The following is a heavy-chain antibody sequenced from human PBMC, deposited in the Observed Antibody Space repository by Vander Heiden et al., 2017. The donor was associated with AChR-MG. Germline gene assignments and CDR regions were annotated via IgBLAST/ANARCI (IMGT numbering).Heavy chain of an antibody. V-gene: IGHV4-39*01. CDR1: GAPISSSSYY. J-gene: IGHJ4*02. CDR2: IYYSGIT. Sequence: QLQLQESGPGRVKPSETLSLTCTVPGAPISSSSYYWGWIRQPPGKGLEWIGAIYYSGITYYNPSLKSRVTMSVDTSKNQFSLNLSSVTAADTAVFYCARHLYGVSLDYWGQGTLVTVSS. CDR3: ARHLYGVSLDY. D-gene: IGHD4-17*01.